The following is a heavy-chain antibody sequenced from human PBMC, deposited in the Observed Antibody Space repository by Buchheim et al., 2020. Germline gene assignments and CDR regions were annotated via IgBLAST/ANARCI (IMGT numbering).Heavy chain of an antibody. CDR1: DYTFTTYG. Sequence: QVQLVQSGAEVKKPGASVKVSCKASDYTFTTYGIGWVRQAPGQGLEWMGWINTYNGNTNYAQKFQGRVTMTTDTSTSTAYMELRSLRSDDTAVYYCARGHRPDSSDNWLDPWGKGTL. D-gene: IGHD4-11*01. CDR3: ARGHRPDSSDNWLDP. J-gene: IGHJ5*02. V-gene: IGHV1-18*01. CDR2: INTYNGNT.